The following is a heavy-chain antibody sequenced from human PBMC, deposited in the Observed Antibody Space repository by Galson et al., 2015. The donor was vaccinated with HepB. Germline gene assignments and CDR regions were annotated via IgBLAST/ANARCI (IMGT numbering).Heavy chain of an antibody. CDR1: GGTVGSYT. V-gene: IGHV1-69*04. CDR3: AKDPMNY. Sequence: SAKVGGKASGGTVGSYTISWLRPAPGQGLEWMGRIIPILGIANNAQKFQCRVTIAADKSTSTAYMELSSLRSEDTAVYYCAKDPMNYWGQGTLVTVSS. J-gene: IGHJ4*02. CDR2: IIPILGIA.